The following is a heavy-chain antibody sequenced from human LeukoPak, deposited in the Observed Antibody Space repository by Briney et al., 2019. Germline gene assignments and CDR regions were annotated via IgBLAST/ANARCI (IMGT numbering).Heavy chain of an antibody. Sequence: SETLSLTCTVSGGSISSYYWSWSRQPPGRGLEWIGYIYYSGSTNYNPSLKSRVTISVDTSKNQFSLKLSSVTAANTAVYYCARETYYYDSSGYYERSHAFDIWGQGTMVTVSS. CDR2: IYYSGST. V-gene: IGHV4-59*01. D-gene: IGHD3-22*01. CDR1: GGSISSYY. J-gene: IGHJ3*02. CDR3: ARETYYYDSSGYYERSHAFDI.